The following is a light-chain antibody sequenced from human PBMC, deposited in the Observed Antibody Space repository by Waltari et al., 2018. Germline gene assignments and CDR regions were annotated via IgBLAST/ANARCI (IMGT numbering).Light chain of an antibody. CDR2: RND. CDR3: ASWDDSLNGRWE. CDR1: TSNIGMTV. Sequence: QSVLTQPPSASGTPGQRVTISCSGRTSNIGMTVVHWYQQVPGTTPKLLIYRNDQRPSGVPDRFSGSKSGTSASLAISGLRPEDEAEYYCASWDDSLNGRWEFGGGTKVTVL. J-gene: IGLJ3*02. V-gene: IGLV1-44*01.